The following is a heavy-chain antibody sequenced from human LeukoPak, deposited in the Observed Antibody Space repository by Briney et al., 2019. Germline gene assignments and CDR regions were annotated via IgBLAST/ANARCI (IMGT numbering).Heavy chain of an antibody. CDR3: AKWGDYDVLTGYYDPDY. V-gene: IGHV3-23*01. D-gene: IGHD3-9*01. Sequence: GGSLRLSCVASGSTFSNYAMSWVRQAPGKGLEWVSAITGSGGITYYADSVKGRFTISRDNSKNTLYLQMNSLRAEDTAVYYCAKWGDYDVLTGYYDPDYWGQGTLVTVSS. CDR1: GSTFSNYA. CDR2: ITGSGGIT. J-gene: IGHJ4*02.